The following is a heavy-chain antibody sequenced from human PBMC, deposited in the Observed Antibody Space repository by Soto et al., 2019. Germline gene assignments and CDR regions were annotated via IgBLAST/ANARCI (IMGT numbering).Heavy chain of an antibody. D-gene: IGHD1-20*01. CDR2: AYSNDDK. CDR1: GFSLSTSGVG. CDR3: THMRSSCISCKNF. V-gene: IGHV2-5*01. Sequence: SGHRLVTPTQTLTLTCTYSGFSLSTSGVGVGWVRQPPGGALEWLALAYSNDDKRFSPSLKSGFTITRDTSKNQVVLTMTNMDPVNTATYYGTHMRSSCISCKNFWGQATT. J-gene: IGHJ6*02.